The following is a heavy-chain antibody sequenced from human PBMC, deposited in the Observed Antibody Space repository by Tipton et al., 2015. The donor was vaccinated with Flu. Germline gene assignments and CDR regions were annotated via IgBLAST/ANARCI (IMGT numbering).Heavy chain of an antibody. CDR3: ASIPFLRQLPDY. D-gene: IGHD6-6*01. J-gene: IGHJ4*02. Sequence: QLVQSGPEVKKPGSSVNVSCKASGSTFRSYSINWVRQAPGQGLEWMGRIIPILGTANYAQKFQGRVTITADKSTSTAYMELSSLTSEDTAVYYCASIPFLRQLPDYWGQGTLVTVSS. V-gene: IGHV1-69*08. CDR1: GSTFRSYS. CDR2: IIPILGTA.